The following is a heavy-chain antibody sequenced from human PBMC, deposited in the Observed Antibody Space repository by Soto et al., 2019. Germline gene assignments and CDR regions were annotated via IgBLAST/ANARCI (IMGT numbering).Heavy chain of an antibody. Sequence: QVQLQESGPGLVKPSETLSLTCTVSGGSVSSGSYYWSWIRQPPGKGLEWIGYIYYRGSTNYNPSLKSRVTISVDTSKNQFSLKLSSVTAADTAVYYCARAIHPSIAARRLGVDYWGQGTLVTVSS. J-gene: IGHJ4*02. CDR2: IYYRGST. V-gene: IGHV4-61*01. CDR1: GGSVSSGSYY. D-gene: IGHD6-6*01. CDR3: ARAIHPSIAARRLGVDY.